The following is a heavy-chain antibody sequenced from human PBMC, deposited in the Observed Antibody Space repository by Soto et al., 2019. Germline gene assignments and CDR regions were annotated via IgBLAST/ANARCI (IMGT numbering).Heavy chain of an antibody. Sequence: ESGGGLVKPGGSLRLSCAASGFTFSSYSMNWVRQAPGKGLEWVSSISSSSSYIYYADSVKGRFTISRDNAKNSLYLQMNRLRAEDTAVYYCPRAGYCSGGSCYSRPFDYWGQGTLVTVSS. V-gene: IGHV3-21*01. D-gene: IGHD2-15*01. CDR2: ISSSSSYI. J-gene: IGHJ4*02. CDR3: PRAGYCSGGSCYSRPFDY. CDR1: GFTFSSYS.